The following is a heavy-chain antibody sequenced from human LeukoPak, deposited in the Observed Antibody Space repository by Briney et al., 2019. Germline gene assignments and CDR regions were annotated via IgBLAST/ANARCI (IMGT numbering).Heavy chain of an antibody. Sequence: ASVKVSCKASGYTFTSYGISWVRQAPGQGLEWMGWISAYNGNTNYAQKLQGRVTMTTDTSTSTAYMELRRLRSDDTAVYYCARVQYYYDSSGYPNDAFDIWGQGTMVTVSS. CDR2: ISAYNGNT. J-gene: IGHJ3*02. V-gene: IGHV1-18*01. CDR1: GYTFTSYG. D-gene: IGHD3-22*01. CDR3: ARVQYYYDSSGYPNDAFDI.